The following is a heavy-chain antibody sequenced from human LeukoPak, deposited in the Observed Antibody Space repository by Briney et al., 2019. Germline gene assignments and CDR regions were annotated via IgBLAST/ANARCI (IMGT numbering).Heavy chain of an antibody. V-gene: IGHV3-11*06. D-gene: IGHD4-17*01. J-gene: IGHJ4*02. CDR2: IHSSSAYT. CDR1: GFTFSDYY. Sequence: GGSLRLSCAASGFTFSDYYMSWIRQAPGKGLEWVSYIHSSSAYTNYADSVKGRFTISRDNAKNSLYLQMNSLRAEDTAVYYCARTGDYESFDYWGQGTLVTVSS. CDR3: ARTGDYESFDY.